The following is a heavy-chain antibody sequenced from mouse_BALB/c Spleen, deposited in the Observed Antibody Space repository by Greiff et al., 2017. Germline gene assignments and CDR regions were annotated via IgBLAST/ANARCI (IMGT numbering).Heavy chain of an antibody. CDR2: IWSGGST. CDR1: GFSLTSYG. J-gene: IGHJ4*01. CDR3: ARSTMITTGYAMDY. D-gene: IGHD2-4*01. V-gene: IGHV2-2*02. Sequence: QVQLKQSGPGLVQPSQSLSITCTVSGFSLTSYGVHWVRQSPGKGLEWLGVIWSGGSTDYNAAFISRLSISKDNSKSQVFFKMNSLQANDTAIYYCARSTMITTGYAMDYWGQGTSVTVSS.